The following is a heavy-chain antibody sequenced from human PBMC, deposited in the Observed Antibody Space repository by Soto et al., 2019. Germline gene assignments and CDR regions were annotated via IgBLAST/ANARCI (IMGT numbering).Heavy chain of an antibody. J-gene: IGHJ6*02. Sequence: SETLSLTCTVSGGSISSGGYYWSWIRQHPGKGLEWIGYIYYSGSTYYNPSLKSRVTISVDTSKNQFSLKLSSVTAADTAVYYCARDSLTTVANYYYYGMDVWGQGTKVTVSS. CDR1: GGSISSGGYY. CDR2: IYYSGST. V-gene: IGHV4-30-4*08. CDR3: ARDSLTTVANYYYYGMDV. D-gene: IGHD4-4*01.